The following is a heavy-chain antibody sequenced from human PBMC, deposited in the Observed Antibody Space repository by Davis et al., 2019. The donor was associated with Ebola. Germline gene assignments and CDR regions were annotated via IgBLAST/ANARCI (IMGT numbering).Heavy chain of an antibody. CDR3: ARDILNGAHFDY. CDR1: GFTFSSYG. D-gene: IGHD7-27*01. Sequence: GGSLRLSCAASGFTFSSYGMHWVRQAPGKGLEWVAVIWYDGSNKYYADSVKGRFTLSRDNSKNTLYLQMNSLRAEDTAIYFCARDILNGAHFDYWSQGALVTVSS. J-gene: IGHJ4*02. CDR2: IWYDGSNK. V-gene: IGHV3-33*01.